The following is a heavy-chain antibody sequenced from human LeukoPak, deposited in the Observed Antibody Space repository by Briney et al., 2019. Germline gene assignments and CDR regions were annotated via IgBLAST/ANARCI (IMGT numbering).Heavy chain of an antibody. CDR1: GYTFTSYG. J-gene: IGHJ3*02. Sequence: ASVKVSCKASGYTFTSYGISWVRQAPGQGLEWMGWISAYNGNTNYAQKLQGRVTMTTDTSTSTAYMELRSLRSDDTAVYYCARDEYYYDGSGYHDAFDIWGQGTMVTVSS. D-gene: IGHD3-22*01. CDR3: ARDEYYYDGSGYHDAFDI. V-gene: IGHV1-18*01. CDR2: ISAYNGNT.